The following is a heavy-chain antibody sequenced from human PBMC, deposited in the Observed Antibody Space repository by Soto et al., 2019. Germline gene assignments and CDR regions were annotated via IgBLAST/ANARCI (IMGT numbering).Heavy chain of an antibody. V-gene: IGHV3-9*01. CDR3: AKDRLPVTSDAFDI. CDR1: GFTFDDYA. D-gene: IGHD4-17*01. CDR2: ISWNSGSI. J-gene: IGHJ3*02. Sequence: GGSLRLSCAASGFTFDDYAMHWVRQAPGKGLEWVSGISWNSGSIGYADSVKGRFTISRDNAKNSLYLQMNSLRAEDTALYYCAKDRLPVTSDAFDIWGQGTMVTVSS.